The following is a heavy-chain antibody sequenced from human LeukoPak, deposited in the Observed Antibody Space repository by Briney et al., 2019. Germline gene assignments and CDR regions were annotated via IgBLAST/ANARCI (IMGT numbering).Heavy chain of an antibody. CDR1: GFTFSSYA. CDR3: ARYYGSGSPYRAYYFDY. V-gene: IGHV3-7*04. Sequence: PGGSLRLSCAASGFTFSSYAMTWVRQAPGKRPEWVANIEQNGNEKYHVDSLEGRFTISRGNAKNSLYLQMNSLRVEDTAVYYCARYYGSGSPYRAYYFDYWGQGTLVTVSS. D-gene: IGHD3-10*01. CDR2: IEQNGNEK. J-gene: IGHJ4*02.